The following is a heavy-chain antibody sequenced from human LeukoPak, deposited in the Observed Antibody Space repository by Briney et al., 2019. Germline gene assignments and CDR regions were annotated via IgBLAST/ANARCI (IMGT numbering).Heavy chain of an antibody. CDR3: ARQGGDTMVRGVIKDWFDP. D-gene: IGHD3-10*01. CDR1: GFTFSSYG. J-gene: IGHJ5*02. Sequence: GGSLRLSCAASGFTFSSYGMHWVRQAPGKGLEWVAVISYDGSNKYYADSVKGRFTISRDNSKNTLYLQMNSLRAEDTAVYYCARQGGDTMVRGVIKDWFDPWGQGTLVTVSS. V-gene: IGHV3-30*03. CDR2: ISYDGSNK.